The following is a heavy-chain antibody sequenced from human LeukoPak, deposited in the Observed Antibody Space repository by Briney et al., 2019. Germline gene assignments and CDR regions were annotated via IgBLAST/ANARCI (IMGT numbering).Heavy chain of an antibody. D-gene: IGHD5-12*01. CDR1: GFTFSSYG. J-gene: IGHJ4*02. CDR2: IWYDGSNK. Sequence: PGGSLRPSCAASGFTFSSYGMHGVRQAPGKGLGWVAVIWYDGSNKYYAGSVKGRFTISRDNSKNTLYLQMNSLRAEDTAVYYCAKDYSGYDEYYCDYWGQGTLVTVSS. CDR3: AKDYSGYDEYYCDY. V-gene: IGHV3-33*06.